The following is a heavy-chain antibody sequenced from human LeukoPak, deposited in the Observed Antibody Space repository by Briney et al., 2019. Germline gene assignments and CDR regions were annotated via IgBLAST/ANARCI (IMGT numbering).Heavy chain of an antibody. V-gene: IGHV3-53*01. CDR2: IYSGGNT. Sequence: GGSLRLSCAASGFTVSTNYMSWVRQAPGRGLEWVSAIYSGGNTHYADSVRGRFTISRDNSKNTLYLQMDRLSDEDTAIYYCARDPSPFHSWGQGTLVTVSS. J-gene: IGHJ4*02. CDR3: ARDPSPFHS. CDR1: GFTVSTNY.